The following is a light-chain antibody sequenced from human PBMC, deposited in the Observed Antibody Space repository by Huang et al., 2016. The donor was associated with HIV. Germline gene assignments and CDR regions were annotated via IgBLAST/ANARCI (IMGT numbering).Light chain of an antibody. V-gene: IGKV1-5*03. CDR1: QSLSDW. CDR2: RSS. J-gene: IGKJ4*01. Sequence: DIQMPQSPSTLSASVGDRVTINCRASQSLSDWLAWYQQKPGKAPRLLIYRSSTLESGVLLRFSGSGSGTEFTLTITSLQPEDFALYYCQQYSNYFSFGGGTKV. CDR3: QQYSNYFS.